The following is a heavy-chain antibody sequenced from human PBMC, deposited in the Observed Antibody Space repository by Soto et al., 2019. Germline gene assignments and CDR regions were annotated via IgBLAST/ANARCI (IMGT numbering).Heavy chain of an antibody. J-gene: IGHJ5*02. Sequence: GASVKVSCKASGYTFTNNDINWVRQAPRQGLEWIGWISTNTNTTDSAEVFEGRVSLTWDPSISTAYMQLNSLKIDDTAVYYCAREVVETSSPWFDPWGQGTLVTVSS. V-gene: IGHV1-8*01. CDR3: AREVVETSSPWFDP. CDR2: ISTNTNTT. CDR1: GYTFTNND. D-gene: IGHD6-6*01.